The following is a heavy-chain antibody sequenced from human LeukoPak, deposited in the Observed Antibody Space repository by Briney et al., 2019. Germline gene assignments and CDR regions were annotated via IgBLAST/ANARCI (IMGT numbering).Heavy chain of an antibody. CDR3: ATVTTIYCYYGMDV. Sequence: GESLKISCKGSGYSFTSYWITWVRQLPGKGLEWIGRIDPSDSYTNYSPSFQGHVTISDDKSIRTAYLQWSSLKASDTAMYYCATVTTIYCYYGMDVWGQGTTVTVSS. V-gene: IGHV5-10-1*01. CDR2: IDPSDSYT. D-gene: IGHD4-17*01. CDR1: GYSFTSYW. J-gene: IGHJ6*02.